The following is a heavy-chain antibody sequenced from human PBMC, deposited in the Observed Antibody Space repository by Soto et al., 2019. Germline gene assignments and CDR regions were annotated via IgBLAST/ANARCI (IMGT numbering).Heavy chain of an antibody. CDR1: GGTFSSYA. D-gene: IGHD6-6*01. J-gene: IGHJ4*02. V-gene: IGHV1-69*01. Sequence: QVQLVQSGAEVKKPGSSVKVSCKASGGTFSSYAISWVRQAPGQGLEWMGGIIPIFGTANYAQKFQGRVTITADDSTSTAYMELSSLGSEDTAVYYCARGVAARLIYYFDYWGQGTLVTVSS. CDR2: IIPIFGTA. CDR3: ARGVAARLIYYFDY.